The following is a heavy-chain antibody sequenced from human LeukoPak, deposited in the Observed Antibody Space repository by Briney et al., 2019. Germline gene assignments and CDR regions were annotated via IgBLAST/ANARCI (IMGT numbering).Heavy chain of an antibody. D-gene: IGHD5-24*01. CDR1: GFTFSSYA. CDR2: ISGSGGST. CDR3: AKPLAVEMATTDY. V-gene: IGHV3-23*01. J-gene: IGHJ4*02. Sequence: GGSLRLSCAASGFTFSSYAMSGVRQAPGKGLEWVSAISGSGGSTYYADSVKGRFTISRDNSKNTLYLQMNSLRAEDTAVYYCAKPLAVEMATTDYWGQGTLVTVSS.